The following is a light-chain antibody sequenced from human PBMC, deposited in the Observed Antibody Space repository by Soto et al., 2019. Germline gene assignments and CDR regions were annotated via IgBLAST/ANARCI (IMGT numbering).Light chain of an antibody. CDR2: GNS. V-gene: IGLV1-40*01. CDR1: SSNIGAGYD. J-gene: IGLJ3*02. Sequence: QSVLTQPPSVSGAPGQRVTISCTGSSSNIGAGYDVHWYQQLPGTAPKLLIYGNSNRPSGVPDRFSGSKSGKTASLTISGLQAEDEADYYCCSFTTSSTWLFGGGTKLTVL. CDR3: CSFTTSSTWL.